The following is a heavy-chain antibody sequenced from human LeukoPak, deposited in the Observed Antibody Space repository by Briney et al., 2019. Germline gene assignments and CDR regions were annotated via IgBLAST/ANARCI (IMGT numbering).Heavy chain of an antibody. CDR1: GFTFSSYE. CDR2: ISSSSSYI. Sequence: PGGSLRLSCAASGFTFSSYEMNWVRQAPGKGLEWVSSISSSSSYIYYADSVKGRFTISRDNDKNSLYLQMNSLRAEDTAVYYCARCSSSWSYYFDYWGQGTLVTVSS. D-gene: IGHD6-13*01. V-gene: IGHV3-21*01. CDR3: ARCSSSWSYYFDY. J-gene: IGHJ4*02.